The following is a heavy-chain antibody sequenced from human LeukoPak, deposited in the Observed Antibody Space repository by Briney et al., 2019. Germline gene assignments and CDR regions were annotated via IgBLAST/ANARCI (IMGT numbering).Heavy chain of an antibody. D-gene: IGHD6-13*01. CDR2: IYYSGST. Sequence: KPSETLSLTCTVSGGSISSSSYYWSWIRQPPGKGLEWIGYIYYSGSTNYNPSLKSRVTISVDTSKNQFSLKLSSVTAADTAVYYCARTTEAHSWRTRYYDHYMDVWGKGTTVTVSS. CDR3: ARTTEAHSWRTRYYDHYMDV. CDR1: GGSISSSSYY. J-gene: IGHJ6*03. V-gene: IGHV4-61*01.